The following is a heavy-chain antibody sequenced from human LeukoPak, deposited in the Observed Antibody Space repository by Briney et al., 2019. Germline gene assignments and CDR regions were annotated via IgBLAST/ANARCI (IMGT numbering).Heavy chain of an antibody. V-gene: IGHV3-48*03. CDR3: ARDFWGSPRGVDY. J-gene: IGHJ4*02. CDR1: GFTFSSYE. Sequence: GGSLRLSCAASGFTFSSYEMNWVRQAPGKGLEWVSYISSSGSTIYYAESVKGRFTISRDNAKNSLYLQMNSLRAEDTAVYYCARDFWGSPRGVDYWGQGTLVTVSS. D-gene: IGHD3-16*01. CDR2: ISSSGSTI.